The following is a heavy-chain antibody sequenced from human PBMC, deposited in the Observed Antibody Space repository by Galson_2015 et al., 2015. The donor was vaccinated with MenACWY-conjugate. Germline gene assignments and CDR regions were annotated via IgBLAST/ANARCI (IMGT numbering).Heavy chain of an antibody. J-gene: IGHJ3*02. V-gene: IGHV3-20*01. CDR3: ARGVEQWLVRPSTHFDI. CDR2: INSNGGRT. CDR1: GFTFDDHG. D-gene: IGHD6-19*01. Sequence: SLRLSCAGSGFTFDDHGMYWVRQAPGQGLEWVASINSNGGRTSYAHTVQGRFTITRDKSTNTAYLQLNNLTSEDTAFYHCARGVEQWLVRPSTHFDIWGQGTLVTVSS.